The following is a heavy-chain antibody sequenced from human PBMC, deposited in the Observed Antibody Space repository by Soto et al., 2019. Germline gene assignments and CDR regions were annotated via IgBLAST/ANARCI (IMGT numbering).Heavy chain of an antibody. J-gene: IGHJ5*01. D-gene: IGHD1-1*01. CDR3: ARSDGENCNRRDS. CDR1: GYPFATYD. Sequence: QVQLVQSGAEVKTPGASVKVSCKASGYPFATYDINWVRQAPGQGLEWMGWMNPNSDNTGYAQKVRGRLTRPRDTALSGATMERSSLRNEETAVYYCARSDGENCNRRDSGGQGTLVTVTA. V-gene: IGHV1-8*01. CDR2: MNPNSDNT.